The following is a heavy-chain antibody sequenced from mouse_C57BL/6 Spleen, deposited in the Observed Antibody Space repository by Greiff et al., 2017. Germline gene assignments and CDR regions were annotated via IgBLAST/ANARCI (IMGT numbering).Heavy chain of an antibody. D-gene: IGHD1-1*01. V-gene: IGHV6-6*01. CDR3: TYTTVVAIYWYFDV. CDR1: GFTFSDAW. J-gene: IGHJ1*03. CDR2: IRNKANNHAT. Sequence: VQLKESGGGLVQPGGSMKLSCAASGFTFSDAWMDWVRQSPEEGLEWVAEIRNKANNHATYDAKSVKGRFTISRDDSKSSVYRQMNSLRAEDTGIYSCTYTTVVAIYWYFDVWGTGTTVTVSS.